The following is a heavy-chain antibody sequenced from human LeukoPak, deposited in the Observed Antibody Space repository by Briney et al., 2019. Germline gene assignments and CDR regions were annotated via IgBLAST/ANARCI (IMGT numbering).Heavy chain of an antibody. J-gene: IGHJ4*02. D-gene: IGHD5-24*01. CDR3: TRVGYIDEGIDY. Sequence: GGSLRLSCAASGFTFSSYGMHWVRQAPGKGLEWVAVIWYDGSNKYYADSVKGRFTISRDNAKNPLYLQMNSLRAEDTAIYYCTRVGYIDEGIDYWGQGTLVTVSS. CDR2: IWYDGSNK. CDR1: GFTFSSYG. V-gene: IGHV3-33*03.